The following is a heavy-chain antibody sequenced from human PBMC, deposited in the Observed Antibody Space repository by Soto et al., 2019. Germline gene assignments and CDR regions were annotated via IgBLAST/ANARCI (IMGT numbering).Heavy chain of an antibody. CDR2: IDPSDSYT. D-gene: IGHD2-2*01. CDR1: GYSCTSYW. Sequence: PGESLKISCKGSGYSCTSYWISWVRQMPGKGLEWMGRIDPSDSYTNYSPSFQGHVTISADKSISTAYLQWSSLKASDTAMYYCARDQVPAASYYYYYGMDVWGQGTTVTVSS. J-gene: IGHJ6*02. V-gene: IGHV5-10-1*01. CDR3: ARDQVPAASYYYYYGMDV.